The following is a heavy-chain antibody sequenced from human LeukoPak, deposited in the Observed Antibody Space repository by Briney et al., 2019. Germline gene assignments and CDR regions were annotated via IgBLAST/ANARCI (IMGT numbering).Heavy chain of an antibody. CDR3: ARRRTLFGVAAGHYMDV. CDR2: ISSSGNTK. J-gene: IGHJ6*03. D-gene: IGHD3-3*01. Sequence: GGSLRLSCTASGFTFDSYNMNWVRQAPGRGLELVSHISSSGNTKYYIDSVKGRFTISRDYAKRSLYLQMNNLRVDDTAVYFCARRRTLFGVAAGHYMDVWGRGTTVTVSS. V-gene: IGHV3-48*01. CDR1: GFTFDSYN.